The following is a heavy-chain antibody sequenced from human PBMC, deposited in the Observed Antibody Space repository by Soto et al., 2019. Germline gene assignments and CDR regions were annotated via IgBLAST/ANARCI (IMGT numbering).Heavy chain of an antibody. J-gene: IGHJ3*02. CDR3: AKDISGSSGWPNHDAFDI. Sequence: GGSLRLSCAASGFTFSSYAMSWVRQAPGKGLEWVSAISGSGGSTYYADSVKGRFTISRDNSKNTLYLQMNSLRAEDTAVYYCAKDISGSSGWPNHDAFDIWGQGTMVTVSS. V-gene: IGHV3-23*01. CDR2: ISGSGGST. D-gene: IGHD6-19*01. CDR1: GFTFSSYA.